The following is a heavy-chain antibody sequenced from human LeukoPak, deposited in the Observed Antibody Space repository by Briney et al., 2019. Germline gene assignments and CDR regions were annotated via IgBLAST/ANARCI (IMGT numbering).Heavy chain of an antibody. J-gene: IGHJ6*02. Sequence: SETLSLTCTVSGGSIISSSYYWGWIRQPPGKGLEWIGTVYYSGSTYYNPSLKSRVTFPLDTPRNQFSLRLSSVTAADTAVYYCASGFDGSGRRNPPNYGMDVWGQGTTVTVSS. V-gene: IGHV4-39*07. CDR2: VYYSGST. D-gene: IGHD3-10*01. CDR1: GGSIISSSYY. CDR3: ASGFDGSGRRNPPNYGMDV.